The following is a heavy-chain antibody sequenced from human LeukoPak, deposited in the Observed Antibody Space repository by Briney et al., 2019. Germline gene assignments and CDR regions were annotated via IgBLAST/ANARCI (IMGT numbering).Heavy chain of an antibody. CDR3: ARFQGAHY. V-gene: IGHV3-21*01. J-gene: IGHJ4*02. CDR1: GFTFSSYS. D-gene: IGHD4/OR15-4a*01. CDR2: ISSSSTYI. Sequence: PGGSLRLSCAASGFTFSSYSMNWVRQAPGMGLEWVSSISSSSTYIYYADSVKGRFTISRDKTKNSLYLQMNSLRAEDTAVYYCARFQGAHYWGQGTLVTVSS.